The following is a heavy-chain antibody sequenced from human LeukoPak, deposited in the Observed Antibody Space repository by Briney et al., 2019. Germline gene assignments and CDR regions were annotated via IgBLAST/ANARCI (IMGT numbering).Heavy chain of an antibody. V-gene: IGHV4-59*12. CDR2: IHYSGST. CDR1: GGSISSYY. J-gene: IGHJ4*02. D-gene: IGHD6-13*01. CDR3: AREAAAGLEYFDY. Sequence: SETLSLTCTVSGGSISSYYWSWIRQPPGKGLEWIGYIHYSGSTNYNPSLKSRVTISVDTSKNQFSLKLSSVTAADTAVYYCAREAAAGLEYFDYWGQGTLVTVSS.